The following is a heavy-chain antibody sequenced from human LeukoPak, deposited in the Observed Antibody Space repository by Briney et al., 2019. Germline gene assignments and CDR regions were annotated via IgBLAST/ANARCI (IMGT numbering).Heavy chain of an antibody. CDR2: IRFDGSNK. D-gene: IGHD3-10*01. V-gene: IGHV3-30*02. CDR3: AKDSHYYGSGSYYKGAFDI. J-gene: IGHJ3*02. CDR1: GFTFSSYG. Sequence: GGSLRLSCAASGFTFSSYGMHWVRQAPGKGVEWVAFIRFDGSNKYYADSGKGRFTISRDNSKNTLYLQMNSLRAEDTAVYYCAKDSHYYGSGSYYKGAFDIWGQGTMVTVSS.